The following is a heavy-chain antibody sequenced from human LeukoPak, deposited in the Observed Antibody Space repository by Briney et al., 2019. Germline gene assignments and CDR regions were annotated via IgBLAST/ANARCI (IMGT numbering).Heavy chain of an antibody. J-gene: IGHJ4*02. CDR2: INHSGST. CDR3: ARSTDSSPSVDY. V-gene: IGHV4-34*01. Sequence: SETLSLTCAVYGGSFSGYYWSWIRQPPGKGLEWIGEINHSGSTNYNPSLKSRVTISVDTSKNQFSLKLSSVTAADTAVYYCARSTDSSPSVDYWGQGTLVTVSS. D-gene: IGHD6-6*01. CDR1: GGSFSGYY.